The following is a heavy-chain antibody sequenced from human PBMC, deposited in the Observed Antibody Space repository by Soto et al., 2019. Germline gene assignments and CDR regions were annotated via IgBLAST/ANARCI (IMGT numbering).Heavy chain of an antibody. J-gene: IGHJ4*02. Sequence: GGSLRLSCAASGFTFSSYSMNWVRQAPGKGLEWVSYISSSSSTIYYADSVKGRFTISRDNAKNSLYLQMNSLRAEDTAVYYCARDGGPRSNYLSPLDYWGQGTLVTVSS. V-gene: IGHV3-48*01. D-gene: IGHD4-4*01. CDR1: GFTFSSYS. CDR3: ARDGGPRSNYLSPLDY. CDR2: ISSSSSTI.